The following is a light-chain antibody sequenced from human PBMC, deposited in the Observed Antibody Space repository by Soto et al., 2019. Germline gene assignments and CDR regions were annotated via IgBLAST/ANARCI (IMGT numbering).Light chain of an antibody. J-gene: IGKJ4*01. Sequence: EIVLTQSPVTLSLSPGKRATLSCRSSKSVSSSYLAWYQQKPGQAPSLLIYGASSRATGIPDRFSASRSGPEFSLTINSLQSGVFAILYCQRYDSWSIGFSGETKV. CDR2: GAS. V-gene: IGKV3-20*01. CDR3: QRYDSWSIG. CDR1: KSVSSSY.